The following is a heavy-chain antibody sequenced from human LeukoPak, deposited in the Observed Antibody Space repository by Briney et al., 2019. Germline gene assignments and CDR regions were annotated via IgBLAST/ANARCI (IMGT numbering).Heavy chain of an antibody. J-gene: IGHJ6*03. CDR1: GYSINRGYY. CDR2: INHSGST. V-gene: IGHV4-38-2*02. Sequence: SETLSLTCTVSGYSINRGYYWGWIRQPPGKGLEWIGEINHSGSTNYKPSLKSRVTISVDTSKNHFSLRLSSVTAADTAVYYCARHDSGTYSYYPYYYMDVWGKGTTVTIFS. D-gene: IGHD1-26*01. CDR3: ARHDSGTYSYYPYYYMDV.